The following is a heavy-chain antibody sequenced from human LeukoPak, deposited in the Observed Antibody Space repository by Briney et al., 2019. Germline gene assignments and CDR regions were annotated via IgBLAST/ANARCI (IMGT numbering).Heavy chain of an antibody. Sequence: SETLSLTCTVSGGSINSGSYYWSWIRQPAGKGLEWIGRISTSGSTNYNPSLKSRVTISVDTSKNQFSLKLSSVTAADTAVYYCARATKTSYYYYMDVWGKGTTVTISS. J-gene: IGHJ6*03. D-gene: IGHD2-8*01. V-gene: IGHV4-61*02. CDR2: ISTSGST. CDR1: GGSINSGSYY. CDR3: ARATKTSYYYYMDV.